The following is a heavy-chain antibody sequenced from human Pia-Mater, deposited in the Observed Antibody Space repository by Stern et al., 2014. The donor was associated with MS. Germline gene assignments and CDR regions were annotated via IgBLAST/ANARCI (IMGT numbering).Heavy chain of an antibody. D-gene: IGHD5-24*01. CDR1: GGSISSYY. Sequence: QVQLQESGPGLVKPSETLSLTCTVSGGSISSYYWSWIRRPPGKGLEWICYHYYSGSTNYPPSLKSRVTISVASYKNQFSLKRSSVTAADTAVYYGARVRMATTYFDYWGQGTLVTVSS. CDR3: ARVRMATTYFDY. J-gene: IGHJ4*02. CDR2: HYYSGST. V-gene: IGHV4-59*01.